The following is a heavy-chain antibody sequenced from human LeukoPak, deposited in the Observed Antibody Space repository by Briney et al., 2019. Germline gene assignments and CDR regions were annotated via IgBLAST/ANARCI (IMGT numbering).Heavy chain of an antibody. J-gene: IGHJ4*02. Sequence: PGGSLRLSCAASGFTFSSYSMLCVRHAPGKGLEWVSTISSSSSYIYYADSVKGRFTISRDNAKNSLYLQMNSLRAEDTAVYYCARDSGSYQRDFDYWGQGTLVTVSS. CDR3: ARDSGSYQRDFDY. CDR1: GFTFSSYS. CDR2: ISSSSSYI. D-gene: IGHD5-24*01. V-gene: IGHV3-21*01.